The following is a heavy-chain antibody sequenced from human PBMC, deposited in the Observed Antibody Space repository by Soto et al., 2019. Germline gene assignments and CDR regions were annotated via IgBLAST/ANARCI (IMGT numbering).Heavy chain of an antibody. CDR1: GFTFSSYA. D-gene: IGHD3-16*02. CDR3: ARDIWPTTFGGVIVIVDGNAFDI. CDR2: ISYDGSNK. V-gene: IGHV3-30-3*01. J-gene: IGHJ3*02. Sequence: QVQLVESGGGVVQPGRSLRLSCAASGFTFSSYAMHWVRQAPGKGLEWVAVISYDGSNKYYADSVKGRFTISRDNSKNTXXLXMXXLRDEDTAVYYCARDIWPTTFGGVIVIVDGNAFDIWGQGTMVTVSS.